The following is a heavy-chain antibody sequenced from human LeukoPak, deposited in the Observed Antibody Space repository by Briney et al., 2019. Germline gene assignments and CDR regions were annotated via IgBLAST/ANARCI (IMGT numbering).Heavy chain of an antibody. V-gene: IGHV3-11*01. CDR3: ARDLSHFDS. CDR2: ISSSGSDI. CDR1: GFTFSDFY. J-gene: IGHJ4*02. Sequence: GGSLRLSCVASGFTFSDFYMSWIRQAPGKGLEWVSYISSSGSDIYYADSVKGRFTISRDNAKNSLYLQVSSLRAEDTAVYYRARDLSHFDSWGQGTLVTVSS.